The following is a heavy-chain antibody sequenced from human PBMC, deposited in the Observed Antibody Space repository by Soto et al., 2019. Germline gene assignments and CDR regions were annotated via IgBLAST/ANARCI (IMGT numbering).Heavy chain of an antibody. CDR3: ARDPDGVWFDP. CDR2: ISAYNGNT. V-gene: IGHV1-18*04. CDR1: GYTFTSYG. D-gene: IGHD3-16*01. J-gene: IGHJ5*02. Sequence: ASVKVSGKASGYTFTSYGISWVRQAPGQGLEWMGWISAYNGNTNYAQKLQGRVTMTTDTSTSTAYMELRSLRSEDTAVYYCARDPDGVWFDPWGQGTLVTVSS.